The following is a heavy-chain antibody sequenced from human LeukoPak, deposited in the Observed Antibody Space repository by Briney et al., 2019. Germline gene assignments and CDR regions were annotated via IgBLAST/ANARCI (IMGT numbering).Heavy chain of an antibody. Sequence: ETLSLTCTVSGGSISSYYWSWVRQAPGKGLEWVSVIYSGGSTYYADSVKGRFTISRDNSKNTLYLQMNSLRAEDTAVYYCARPVYSSGWFDYWGQGTLVTVSS. J-gene: IGHJ4*02. D-gene: IGHD6-19*01. CDR1: GGSISSYY. CDR3: ARPVYSSGWFDY. CDR2: IYSGGST. V-gene: IGHV3-66*04.